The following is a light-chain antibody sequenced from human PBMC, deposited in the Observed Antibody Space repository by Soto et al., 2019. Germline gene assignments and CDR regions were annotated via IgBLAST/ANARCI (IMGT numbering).Light chain of an antibody. CDR2: DAS. Sequence: EIVMTQSPATLSVSPGERATLSCRASQSVGTNLAWYQQKPGQAPRLLIYDASTRATGIPARFSGSGSGTDFTLSIRSLHSGDFAVYYGHQSDNWARTCGQGTKV. V-gene: IGKV3-15*01. CDR3: HQSDNWART. CDR1: QSVGTN. J-gene: IGKJ1*01.